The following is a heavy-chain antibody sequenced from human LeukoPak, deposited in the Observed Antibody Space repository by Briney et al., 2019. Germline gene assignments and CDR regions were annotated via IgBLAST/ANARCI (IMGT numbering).Heavy chain of an antibody. CDR1: GGTFSSYA. Sequence: SVKVSCKASGGTFSSYAISWVRQAPGQGLEWMGGIIRIFGTANYAQKFQGRVTITTDEATSTAYMELSSLRSEDTAVYYCARDPHGYYFDYWGQGTLVTVSS. J-gene: IGHJ4*02. CDR3: ARDPHGYYFDY. V-gene: IGHV1-69*05. CDR2: IIRIFGTA.